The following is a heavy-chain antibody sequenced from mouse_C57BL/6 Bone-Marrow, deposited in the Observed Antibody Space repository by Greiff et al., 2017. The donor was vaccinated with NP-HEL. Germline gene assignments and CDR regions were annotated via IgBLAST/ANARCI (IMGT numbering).Heavy chain of an antibody. V-gene: IGHV1-54*01. Sequence: QVQLQQSGAELVRPGTSVKVSCKASGYAFTNYLIEWVKQRLGQGLEWIGVINPGSGGTNYNEKFKGKATLTADKSSSTAYMQLSSLTSEDSAVYFCARDLNYGSRDAMDYWGQGTSVTVSS. CDR2: INPGSGGT. CDR3: ARDLNYGSRDAMDY. CDR1: GYAFTNYL. J-gene: IGHJ4*01. D-gene: IGHD1-1*01.